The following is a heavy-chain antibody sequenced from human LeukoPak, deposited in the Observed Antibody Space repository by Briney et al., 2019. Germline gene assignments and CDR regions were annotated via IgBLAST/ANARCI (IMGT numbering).Heavy chain of an antibody. CDR1: GYTLTSYD. V-gene: IGHV1-8*01. CDR3: ARSNRWEEIEGYFDY. Sequence: ASVKVSCKASGYTLTSYDINWVRQATGQGLEWMGWMNPNSGRTGYAQNFQGRITITRNTSISTAYMELSSLRAEDTAVYYCARSNRWEEIEGYFDYWGQGTLVTVSS. D-gene: IGHD1-26*01. CDR2: MNPNSGRT. J-gene: IGHJ4*02.